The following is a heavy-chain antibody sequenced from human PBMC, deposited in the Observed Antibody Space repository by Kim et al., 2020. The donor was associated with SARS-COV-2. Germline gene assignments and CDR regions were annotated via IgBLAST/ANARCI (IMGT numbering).Heavy chain of an antibody. V-gene: IGHV3-15*01. Sequence: GGSLRLSCAASGFTFSNAWMSWVRQAPGKGLEWVGRIKSKTDGGTTDYAAPVKGRFTISRDDSKNTLYLQMNSLKTEDTAVYYCTTTRETLWLYYYYYGMDVWGQGTTVTVSS. D-gene: IGHD3-10*01. CDR2: IKSKTDGGTT. J-gene: IGHJ6*02. CDR1: GFTFSNAW. CDR3: TTTRETLWLYYYYYGMDV.